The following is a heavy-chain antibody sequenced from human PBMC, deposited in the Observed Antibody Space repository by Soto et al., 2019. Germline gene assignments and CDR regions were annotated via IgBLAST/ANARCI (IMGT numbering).Heavy chain of an antibody. CDR3: ARDDGRAFDI. Sequence: QVQLQESGPGLVRPSETLSLTCTVSGGSVSSYYWNWIRQSPGKGLEWIEYLYYSGSTIYNPSLKSRVTTSVDMSKNQFSLKLTSVTAADTAVYYCARDDGRAFDIWGQGTMVAVSS. CDR1: GGSVSSYY. CDR2: LYYSGST. V-gene: IGHV4-59*02. J-gene: IGHJ3*02.